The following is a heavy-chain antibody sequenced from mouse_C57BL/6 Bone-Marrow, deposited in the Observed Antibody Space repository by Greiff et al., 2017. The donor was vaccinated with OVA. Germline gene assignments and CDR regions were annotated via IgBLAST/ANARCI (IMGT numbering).Heavy chain of an antibody. D-gene: IGHD1-1*01. J-gene: IGHJ2*01. CDR1: GYTFTSYD. CDR2: IYPRDGST. Sequence: QVQLQQSGPELVKPGASVKLSCKASGYTFTSYDINWVQQRPGQGLEWIGWIYPRDGSTKYNEKFKGKATLTVDTSSRTAYMELHSLTSEDSAVYFCARRTVVAGLDYWGQGTTLTVSS. V-gene: IGHV1-85*01. CDR3: ARRTVVAGLDY.